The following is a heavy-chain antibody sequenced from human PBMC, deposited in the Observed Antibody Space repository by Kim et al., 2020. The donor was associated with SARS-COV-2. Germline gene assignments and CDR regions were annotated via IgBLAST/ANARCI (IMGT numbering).Heavy chain of an antibody. J-gene: IGHJ4*02. D-gene: IGHD3-22*01. CDR2: IWYDGSNK. Sequence: GGSLRLSCAASGFTFSSYAMHWVRQAPGKGLEWVAVIWYDGSNKYYADSVKGRFTISRDNSKNTLYLQMNSLRAEDTAVYYCANSYDSSGYEPPAFDYWGQGTLVTVSS. CDR1: GFTFSSYA. V-gene: IGHV3-33*06. CDR3: ANSYDSSGYEPPAFDY.